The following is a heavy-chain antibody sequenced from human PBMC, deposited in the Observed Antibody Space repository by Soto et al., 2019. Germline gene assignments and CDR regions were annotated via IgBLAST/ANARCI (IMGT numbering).Heavy chain of an antibody. CDR1: GYTFISYG. V-gene: IGHV1-18*01. J-gene: IGHJ4*02. CDR2: INAFNGNT. CDR3: ARDPGAGTYFDY. Sequence: QVQLVQSGAEVKKPGASVKVSCKASGYTFISYGISWVRQAPGQGLEWMGWINAFNGNTNYAQKLQGRGTMTRDTATSTAYMAPRSLRSDDTAVYYCARDPGAGTYFDYWGQGTLVTVSS. D-gene: IGHD6-19*01.